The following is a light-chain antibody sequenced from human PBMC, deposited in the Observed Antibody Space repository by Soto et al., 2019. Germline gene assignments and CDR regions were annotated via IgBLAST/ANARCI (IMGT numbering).Light chain of an antibody. V-gene: IGKV1-5*03. CDR3: QQYNSYSLT. CDR1: QSISSW. CDR2: KAS. Sequence: IQMTQSPSSLSASVGERVTITCRASQSISSWLAWYQQKPGKAPKLXIYKASSLESGVQSRFSGSGSGTEFTLTISSLQPDDFATYYCQQYNSYSLTFGGGTKVDIK. J-gene: IGKJ4*01.